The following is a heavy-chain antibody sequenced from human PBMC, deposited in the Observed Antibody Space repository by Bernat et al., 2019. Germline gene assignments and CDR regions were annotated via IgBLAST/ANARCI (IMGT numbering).Heavy chain of an antibody. V-gene: IGHV3-23*01. Sequence: EVQLLESGGNLVQPGGSLRLSCAASGFTFSSYAMSWVRQAPGKGLEWVSEISVGGGSTYYADSVKGRFTISRDNSKNTLYLQMNHLRAEDTAIYYCVKNESGVVTAIPFDCWGQGTLVTVSS. CDR3: VKNESGVVTAIPFDC. CDR2: ISVGGGST. CDR1: GFTFSSYA. J-gene: IGHJ4*02. D-gene: IGHD2-21*02.